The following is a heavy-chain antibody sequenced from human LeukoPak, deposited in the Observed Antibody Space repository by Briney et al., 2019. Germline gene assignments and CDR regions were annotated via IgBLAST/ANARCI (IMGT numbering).Heavy chain of an antibody. J-gene: IGHJ4*02. D-gene: IGHD3-22*01. CDR1: GITFSSYW. CDR3: VRTYYYDSSGYYAYFDY. Sequence: GGSLRLSCAASGITFSSYWMHWVRQAPGKGLVWVSRINSDGSGITYADSVKGRFTISRDNAKDTLYLQMNSLRAEDTAVYYCVRTYYYDSSGYYAYFDYWGQGTLVTVSS. V-gene: IGHV3-74*01. CDR2: INSDGSGI.